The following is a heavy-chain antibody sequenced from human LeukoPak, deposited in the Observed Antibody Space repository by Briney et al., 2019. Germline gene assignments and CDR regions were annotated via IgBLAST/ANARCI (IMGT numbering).Heavy chain of an antibody. CDR1: GGSISSSSYY. V-gene: IGHV4-39*07. CDR3: ARARDYCSSTSCYVWFDP. CDR2: IYYSGST. Sequence: SETLSLTCTVSGGSISSSSYYWGWIRQPPGKGLEWIGSIYYSGSTYYNPSLKSRVTISVDTSKNQFSLKLSSVTAADTAVYYCARARDYCSSTSCYVWFDPWGQGTLVTVSS. D-gene: IGHD2-2*01. J-gene: IGHJ5*02.